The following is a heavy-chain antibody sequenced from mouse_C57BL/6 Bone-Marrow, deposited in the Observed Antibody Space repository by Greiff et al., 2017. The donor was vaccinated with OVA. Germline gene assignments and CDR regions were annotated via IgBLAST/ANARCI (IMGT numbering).Heavy chain of an antibody. J-gene: IGHJ2*01. CDR3: ARRGLITSFDY. Sequence: QVQLQQSGAELARPGASVKLSCKASGYTFTSYGISWVKQRTGQGLEWIGEIYPRSGNTYYNEKFKGKATLTADKSSSTAYMELRSLTSEDSAVYFCARRGLITSFDYWGQGTTLTVSS. CDR1: GYTFTSYG. D-gene: IGHD1-1*01. V-gene: IGHV1-81*01. CDR2: IYPRSGNT.